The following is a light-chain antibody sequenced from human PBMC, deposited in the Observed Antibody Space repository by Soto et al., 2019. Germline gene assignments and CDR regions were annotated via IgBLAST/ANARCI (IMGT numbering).Light chain of an antibody. CDR2: FAS. Sequence: IQMTQSPSRLSASVGDTVTITCRASQSVRSWLAWYQQKPERAPKLLIYFASNSEGGVPSRFSGSGSGTEYTLTISSLQPDDFATYYCQQYNSHSLYSFGQGTKLEIK. CDR1: QSVRSW. J-gene: IGKJ2*03. CDR3: QQYNSHSLYS. V-gene: IGKV1-5*01.